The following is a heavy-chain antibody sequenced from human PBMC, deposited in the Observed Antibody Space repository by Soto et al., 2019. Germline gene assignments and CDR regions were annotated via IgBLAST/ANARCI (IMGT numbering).Heavy chain of an antibody. J-gene: IGHJ5*02. CDR1: GFSLSTSGVG. V-gene: IGHV2-5*01. CDR3: AHSLIAVAGKVYNWFDP. CDR2: IYWNDDK. Sequence: QITLKESGPTLVNPTQTLTLTCTFSGFSLSTSGVGVGWIRQPPGKALEWLALIYWNDDKRYSPSLKSRLTITKDTSKNQVVLTMTNMDPVDTATYYCAHSLIAVAGKVYNWFDPWGQGTLVTVSS. D-gene: IGHD6-19*01.